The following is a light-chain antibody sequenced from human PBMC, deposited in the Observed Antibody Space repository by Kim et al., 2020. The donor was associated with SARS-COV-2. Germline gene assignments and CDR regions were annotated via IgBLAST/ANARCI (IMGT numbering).Light chain of an antibody. CDR3: QAWDSSTAV. J-gene: IGLJ2*01. V-gene: IGLV3-1*01. CDR1: KLGDKY. Sequence: SYELTQPLSVSVSPGQTASITCSGDKLGDKYARWYQQKPGQAPVLVIYQDSKRPSGIPERFSGSNSGNTATLTISGTQARDEADYYCQAWDSSTAVFGGG. CDR2: QDS.